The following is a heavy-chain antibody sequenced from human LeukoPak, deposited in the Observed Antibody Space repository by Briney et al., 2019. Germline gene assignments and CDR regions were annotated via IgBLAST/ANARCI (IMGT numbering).Heavy chain of an antibody. CDR2: INWNGDST. J-gene: IGHJ4*02. Sequence: GSLRLSCAASGFTFDDYGMTWVRQAPGKGLEWVSDINWNGDSTGYVDSVKGRFTISRDNAKNSLYLQMNSLRAEDTALYYCASGQLYDSSGYYLNYWGQGTLVTVS. CDR3: ASGQLYDSSGYYLNY. CDR1: GFTFDDYG. V-gene: IGHV3-20*04. D-gene: IGHD3-22*01.